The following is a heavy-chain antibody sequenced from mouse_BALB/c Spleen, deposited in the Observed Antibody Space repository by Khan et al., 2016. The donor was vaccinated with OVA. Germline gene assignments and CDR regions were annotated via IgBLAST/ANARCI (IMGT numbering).Heavy chain of an antibody. Sequence: VQLQESGAELARPGASVKLSCKASGYTFTDYYINWVKQRTGQGLEWIGEISPGSGDTYYNERSKGKATLTADKSSSTAYMQLSSLTSEASAVYFCARRNYFGYTFAYWGEGTLVTVSA. D-gene: IGHD1-2*01. J-gene: IGHJ3*01. CDR1: GYTFTDYY. CDR2: ISPGSGDT. CDR3: ARRNYFGYTFAY. V-gene: IGHV1-77*01.